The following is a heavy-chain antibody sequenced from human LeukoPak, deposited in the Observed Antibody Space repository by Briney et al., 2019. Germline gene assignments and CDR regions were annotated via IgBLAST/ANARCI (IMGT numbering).Heavy chain of an antibody. J-gene: IGHJ3*02. V-gene: IGHV3-30-3*01. CDR3: ARERQDTIVHSGAFDI. D-gene: IGHD3-10*01. CDR2: ISSDGSHT. CDR1: GFTFSTYF. Sequence: GGSLRLSCAASGFTFSTYFMHWVRQAPGKGLEWVAVISSDGSHTFYVESVKGRFTISRDNSKNTLYLQMNSLRAEDTAVYFCARERQDTIVHSGAFDIWGQGDNGHRLF.